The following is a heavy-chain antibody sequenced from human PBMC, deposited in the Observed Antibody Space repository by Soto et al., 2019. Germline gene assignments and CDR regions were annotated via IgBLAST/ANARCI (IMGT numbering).Heavy chain of an antibody. V-gene: IGHV1-69*06. J-gene: IGHJ4*02. CDR1: GGTFTNYT. Sequence: VQLVQSGAEVKKPGSSVKVSCKASGGTFTNYTISWVRQAPGQGLEWMGGIIPMFGTTNHAQKFQGRVTINANKSTTTAHMELSSLRSEDTAVYYCAIGIELRYFDWPFEYWGQGTLVTVSS. D-gene: IGHD3-9*01. CDR3: AIGIELRYFDWPFEY. CDR2: IIPMFGTT.